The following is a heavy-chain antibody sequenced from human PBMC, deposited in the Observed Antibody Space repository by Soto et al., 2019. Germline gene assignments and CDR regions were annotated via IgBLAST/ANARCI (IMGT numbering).Heavy chain of an antibody. V-gene: IGHV3-23*01. D-gene: IGHD4-4*01. CDR3: ANAPSTFVNPVDAFDI. CDR1: GFTFSSYA. Sequence: EVQLLESGGGLVQPGGSLRLSCAASGFTFSSYAMSWVRQAPGKGLEWVSAISGSGGSTYYADSVKGRFTISRDNSKNTLYLQMNSLRAEDTAVYYCANAPSTFVNPVDAFDIWGQGTMVTVSS. CDR2: ISGSGGST. J-gene: IGHJ3*02.